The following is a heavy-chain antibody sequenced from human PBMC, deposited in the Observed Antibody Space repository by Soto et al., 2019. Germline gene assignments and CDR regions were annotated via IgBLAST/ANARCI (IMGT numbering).Heavy chain of an antibody. CDR1: GGTFSTSS. J-gene: IGHJ3*02. CDR3: ARGHEFGGNSDALDI. Sequence: QVLLVQSGAEMKKPGSSVKVSWKASGGTFSTSSINWVRQAPGQRPEWMGNILPIFGTADYAQKFQGRVTITADKSTNTAYMELRSLLSEATAVYYCARGHEFGGNSDALDIWGQGTVVTVSS. V-gene: IGHV1-69*14. CDR2: ILPIFGTA. D-gene: IGHD2-21*02.